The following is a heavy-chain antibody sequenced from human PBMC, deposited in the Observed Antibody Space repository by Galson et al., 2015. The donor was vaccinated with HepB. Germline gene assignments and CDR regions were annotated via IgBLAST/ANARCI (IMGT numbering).Heavy chain of an antibody. CDR3: ARSIGGRAYWFDP. CDR2: IIPIFGTA. D-gene: IGHD3-3*01. J-gene: IGHJ5*02. V-gene: IGHV1-69*13. CDR1: GYTFTSYG. Sequence: SVKVSCKASGYTFTSYGISWVRQAPGQGLEWMGGIIPIFGTANYAQKFQGRVTITADESTSTAYMELSSLRSEDTAVYYCARSIGGRAYWFDPWGQGTLVTVSS.